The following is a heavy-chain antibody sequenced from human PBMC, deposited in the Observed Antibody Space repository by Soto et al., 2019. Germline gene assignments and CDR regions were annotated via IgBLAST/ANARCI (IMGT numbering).Heavy chain of an antibody. V-gene: IGHV1-69*04. Sequence: SVKVSCKASGGTFSSYTISWVRQAPGQGLEWMGRIIPILGIANYAQKFQGRVTITADKSTSTAYMELSSLRSEDTAVYYCAREGGGDYRFYYYYYMDVWGKGTTVTVSS. CDR3: AREGGGDYRFYYYYYMDV. CDR2: IIPILGIA. J-gene: IGHJ6*03. D-gene: IGHD4-17*01. CDR1: GGTFSSYT.